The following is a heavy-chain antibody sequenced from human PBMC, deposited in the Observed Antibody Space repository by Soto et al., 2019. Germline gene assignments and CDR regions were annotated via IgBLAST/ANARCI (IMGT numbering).Heavy chain of an antibody. CDR3: ARGYDVVRVPVAIRVGYFDH. CDR2: ISATGSDI. J-gene: IGHJ4*02. V-gene: IGHV3-21*01. CDR1: GFTFSSHT. Sequence: EVDLVESGGGLAKPGGALRLSCTDSGFTFSSHTMNWVRQAPGKGLEWVSSISATGSDIYYGDSVMGRFTISRDNAKNSLYLQLNNLRVEDTAVYYCARGYDVVRVPVAIRVGYFDHWGQGTVVIVSS. D-gene: IGHD3-16*01.